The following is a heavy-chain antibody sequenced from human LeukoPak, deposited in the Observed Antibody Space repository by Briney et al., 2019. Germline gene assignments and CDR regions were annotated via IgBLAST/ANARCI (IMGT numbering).Heavy chain of an antibody. CDR1: GGTFSSYA. CDR3: AILGSYSDYHYYYGMDV. J-gene: IGHJ6*02. Sequence: SVKVSCKASGGTFSSYAISWVRQAPGQGLEWMGGIIPIFGTANYAQKFQGRVTITADESTGTAYMELSSLRSEDTAVYYCAILGSYSDYHYYYGMDVWGQGTTVTVSS. D-gene: IGHD4-17*01. V-gene: IGHV1-69*13. CDR2: IIPIFGTA.